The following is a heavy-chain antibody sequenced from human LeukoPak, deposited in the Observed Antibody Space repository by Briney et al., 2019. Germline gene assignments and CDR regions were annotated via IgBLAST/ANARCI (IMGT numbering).Heavy chain of an antibody. CDR3: ARVRTLGGLYNTNFDY. V-gene: IGHV4-31*03. Sequence: SGTLSLTCTVSGGSISSGGYYWSWIRQHPGKGLEWIGYIYYSGSTYYNPSLKSRVTISVDTSKNQFSLKLSSVTAADTAVYYCARVRTLGGLYNTNFDYWGQGTLVTVSS. CDR1: GGSISSGGYY. J-gene: IGHJ4*02. CDR2: IYYSGST. D-gene: IGHD1-1*01.